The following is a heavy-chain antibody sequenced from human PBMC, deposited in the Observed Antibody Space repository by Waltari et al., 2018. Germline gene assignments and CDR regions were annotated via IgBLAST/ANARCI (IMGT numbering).Heavy chain of an antibody. CDR3: AKVLTAEGIVAPGRFDP. D-gene: IGHD6-6*01. J-gene: IGHJ5*02. V-gene: IGHV3-23*01. CDR1: GFTFSSYA. CDR2: ISGRGGST. Sequence: EVQLLESGGGLVQPGGSLRLSCAASGFTFSSYAMSWVRQAPGKGLEWVSAISGRGGSTYYADSVKGRFTISRDNSKNTLYLQMNSLRAEDTAVYYCAKVLTAEGIVAPGRFDPWGQGTLVTVSS.